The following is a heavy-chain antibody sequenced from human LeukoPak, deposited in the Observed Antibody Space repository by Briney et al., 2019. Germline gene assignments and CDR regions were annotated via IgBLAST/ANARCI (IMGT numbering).Heavy chain of an antibody. Sequence: SVKVSCKXSGGTFSSYAISWVRQAPGQGLEWMGRIIPIFGTANYAQKFQGRVTITTDESTSTAYMELSSLRSEDTAVYYCARGYDSSGYSLGYFDYWGQGTLVTVSP. D-gene: IGHD3-22*01. J-gene: IGHJ4*02. CDR3: ARGYDSSGYSLGYFDY. CDR1: GGTFSSYA. V-gene: IGHV1-69*05. CDR2: IIPIFGTA.